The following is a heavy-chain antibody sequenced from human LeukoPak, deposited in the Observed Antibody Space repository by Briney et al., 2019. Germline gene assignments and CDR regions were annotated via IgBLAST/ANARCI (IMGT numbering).Heavy chain of an antibody. CDR3: AKSYDSSGYYYEQYFQH. CDR2: IRYDGSNK. CDR1: GFTFSNYD. Sequence: GGSLRLSCAASGFTFSNYDMHWVRQAPGKGLEWVAFIRYDGSNKNSADSVKGRFTISRDNSKNTLYLQMNSLRVDDTAVYYCAKSYDSSGYYYEQYFQHWGQGTLVTVSS. V-gene: IGHV3-30*02. J-gene: IGHJ1*01. D-gene: IGHD3-22*01.